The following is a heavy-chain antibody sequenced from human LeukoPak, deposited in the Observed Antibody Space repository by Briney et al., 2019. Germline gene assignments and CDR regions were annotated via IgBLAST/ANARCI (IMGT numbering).Heavy chain of an antibody. Sequence: SETLSLTYAVYGGSFSGYYWSWIRQPPGKGLEWIGEINHSGSTNYNPSLKSRVTISVDTSKNQFSLKLSSVTAADTAVYYCARGAEPDYDILTGYYIFYGMDVWGQGTTVTVSS. CDR3: ARGAEPDYDILTGYYIFYGMDV. CDR1: GGSFSGYY. V-gene: IGHV4-34*01. J-gene: IGHJ6*02. CDR2: INHSGST. D-gene: IGHD3-9*01.